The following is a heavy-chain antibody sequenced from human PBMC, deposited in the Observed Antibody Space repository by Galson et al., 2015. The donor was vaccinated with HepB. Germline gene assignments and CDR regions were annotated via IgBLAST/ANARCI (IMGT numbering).Heavy chain of an antibody. CDR2: ISSTGTTM. Sequence: SLRLSCAASGFTFSSYTMNRVRQAPGKGLESVSYISSTGTTMYYADSAEGRFTISRDNAQNSLYLQMNSLRDDDTAVYYCARVYFGSGSSSAYWYFDLWGRGALHTVSS. J-gene: IGHJ2*01. D-gene: IGHD3-10*01. V-gene: IGHV3-48*02. CDR3: ARVYFGSGSSSAYWYFDL. CDR1: GFTFSSYT.